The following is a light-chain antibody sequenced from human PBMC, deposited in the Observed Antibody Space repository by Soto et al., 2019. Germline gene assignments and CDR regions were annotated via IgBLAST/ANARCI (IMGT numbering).Light chain of an antibody. CDR2: DVT. Sequence: QSVLTQPPSASGSPGQSVTISCTGTLXDVGGQNSVSWYRQDPGKAPQLIVYDVTQRPSGVPDRFSGSRSGSTASLTVSGLQAEDEANYYCSSYTGTTVIFGGGTKVTVL. V-gene: IGLV2-8*01. CDR3: SSYTGTTVI. CDR1: LXDVGGQNS. J-gene: IGLJ2*01.